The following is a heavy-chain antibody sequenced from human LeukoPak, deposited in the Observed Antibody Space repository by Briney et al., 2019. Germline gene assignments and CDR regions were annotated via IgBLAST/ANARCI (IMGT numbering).Heavy chain of an antibody. CDR1: GFTFNSYA. CDR3: ARAGRYYGSGSYSKY. V-gene: IGHV3-7*01. D-gene: IGHD3-10*01. Sequence: QPGGSLRLSCAASGFTFNSYAMNWVRQAPGKGLEWVANIKQDGSEKYYVDSVKGRFTISRDNAKNSLYLQMNSLRAEDTAVYYCARAGRYYGSGSYSKYWGQGTLVTVSS. CDR2: IKQDGSEK. J-gene: IGHJ4*02.